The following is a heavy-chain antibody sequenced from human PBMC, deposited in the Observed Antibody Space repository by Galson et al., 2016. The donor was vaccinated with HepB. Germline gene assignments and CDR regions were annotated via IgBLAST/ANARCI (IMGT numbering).Heavy chain of an antibody. CDR1: GYTFTNYA. Sequence: SVKVSCKASGYTFTNYAIHWVRQAPGQRLEWMGWINAGIGNTKYSQNFQGSVTITRDTSASTAYMELSSLRSEDTAVYYCASRGDSGGYYRLDFWGQGTLVTVSS. CDR3: ASRGDSGGYYRLDF. CDR2: INAGIGNT. D-gene: IGHD1-26*01. V-gene: IGHV1-3*01. J-gene: IGHJ4*02.